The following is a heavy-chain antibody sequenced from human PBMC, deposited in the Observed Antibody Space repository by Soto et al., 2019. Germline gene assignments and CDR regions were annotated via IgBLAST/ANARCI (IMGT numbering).Heavy chain of an antibody. D-gene: IGHD3-22*01. CDR2: IIPIFGTA. CDR1: GGTFSRHA. J-gene: IGHJ4*02. V-gene: IGHV1-69*01. CDR3: ARGWGYDSNDYYYAY. Sequence: QVQLVQSGAEVRKPGSSGTVSCKASGGTFSRHAISWVRQAPGQGLEWMGGIIPIFGTANHAQKFQGRVTIIADESTSTVYMELSSLRSEDTAMYYCARGWGYDSNDYYYAYWGQGTLVIVSS.